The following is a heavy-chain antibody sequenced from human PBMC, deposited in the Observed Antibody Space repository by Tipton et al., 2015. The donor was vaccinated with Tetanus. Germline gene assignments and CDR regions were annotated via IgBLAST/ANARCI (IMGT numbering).Heavy chain of an antibody. J-gene: IGHJ4*02. V-gene: IGHV4-61*01. CDR3: ARANYDFPKKGPFDS. D-gene: IGHD3-3*01. Sequence: TLSLTCSVSGGSVSGSSHYWSWIRQPPGKQLEWIGYIYHSGATNYNPSLKSRLTISFGTSKNQFSLKLTSVTAADTAVYYCARANYDFPKKGPFDSWGQGTLVIVSS. CDR1: GGSVSGSSHY. CDR2: IYHSGAT.